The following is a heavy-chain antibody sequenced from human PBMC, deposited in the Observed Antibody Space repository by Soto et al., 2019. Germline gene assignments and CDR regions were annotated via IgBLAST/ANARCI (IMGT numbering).Heavy chain of an antibody. D-gene: IGHD2-15*01. CDR1: GFSFSSYG. J-gene: IGHJ4*02. V-gene: IGHV3-30*03. Sequence: QVQLVESGGGVVQPGRSLRLSCVASGFSFSSYGMHWVRQAPDKGPEWVAVISNDGNYQYYTDSVKGRFIVSRDNSKDTVYLQMNSLRGDDTAVYYCARSVGGSSYFVHDYWGQGTLVTVSS. CDR2: ISNDGNYQ. CDR3: ARSVGGSSYFVHDY.